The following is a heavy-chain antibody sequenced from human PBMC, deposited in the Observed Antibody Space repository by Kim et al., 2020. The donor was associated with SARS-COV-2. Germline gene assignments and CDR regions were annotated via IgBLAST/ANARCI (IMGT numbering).Heavy chain of an antibody. J-gene: IGHJ4*02. Sequence: GGSLRLSCAASGFTFSSYAMHWVRQAPGKGLEWVAVISYDGSNKYYADSVKGRFTISRDNSKNTLYLQMNSLRAEETAMYYCSRDGEWDYGDPQGGNYFDYWGQGTLVTVSS. CDR2: ISYDGSNK. CDR3: SRDGEWDYGDPQGGNYFDY. CDR1: GFTFSSYA. D-gene: IGHD4-17*01. V-gene: IGHV3-30-3*01.